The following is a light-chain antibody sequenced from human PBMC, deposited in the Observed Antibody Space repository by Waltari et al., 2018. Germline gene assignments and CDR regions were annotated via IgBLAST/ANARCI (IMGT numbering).Light chain of an antibody. Sequence: SYVLTQPPSVSVAPGQTARITCGGNKIGSKRVHWYQQKPGQAPVLVLYDDSDRPSGIPGRFSGSNSGTPATLTISRVAAGDEADYYCHVWDSNSDHVVFGGGTKLTVL. CDR2: DDS. CDR3: HVWDSNSDHVV. J-gene: IGLJ2*01. CDR1: KIGSKR. V-gene: IGLV3-21*02.